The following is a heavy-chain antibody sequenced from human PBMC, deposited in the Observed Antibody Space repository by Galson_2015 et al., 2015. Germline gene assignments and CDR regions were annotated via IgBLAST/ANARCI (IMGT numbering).Heavy chain of an antibody. Sequence: SVKVSCKASGGTFSSYAISWVRQAPGQGLEWMGGIIPIFGTANYAQKFQGRVTITADESTSTAYMELSSLRSEDTAVYYCARGGGDSSGHGGAPGYWGQGTLVTVSS. D-gene: IGHD3-22*01. J-gene: IGHJ4*02. V-gene: IGHV1-69*13. CDR2: IIPIFGTA. CDR3: ARGGGDSSGHGGAPGY. CDR1: GGTFSSYA.